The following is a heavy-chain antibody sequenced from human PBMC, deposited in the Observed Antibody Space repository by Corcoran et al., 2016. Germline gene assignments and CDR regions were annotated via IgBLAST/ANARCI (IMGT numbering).Heavy chain of an antibody. V-gene: IGHV4-34*01. J-gene: IGHJ3*02. CDR2: INHSGST. Sequence: QVQLQQWGAGLLEPSETLSLTCAVYGGSFSGYYWSWIRQPPGKGLEWIGKINHSGSTNYNPSLKSRVTISVDTSKNQFSLKLSSVTAADTAVYYCAGGGFREAVAFDIWGQGTMVTVSS. CDR1: GGSFSGYY. CDR3: AGGGFREAVAFDI.